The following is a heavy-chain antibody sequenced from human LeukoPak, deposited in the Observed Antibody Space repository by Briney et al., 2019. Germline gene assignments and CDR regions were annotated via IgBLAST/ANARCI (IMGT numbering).Heavy chain of an antibody. CDR3: AKDPVPAARGMFDY. V-gene: IGHV3-11*04. J-gene: IGHJ4*02. Sequence: GGSLRLSCAASGYMFSVYYMSWIRQAPEKGLEWLSYISHSGSTIYYADSVKGRFTISRDNAKNSLYLQMNSLRAEDTAVYYCAKDPVPAARGMFDYWGQGTLVTVSS. CDR1: GYMFSVYY. CDR2: ISHSGSTI. D-gene: IGHD2-2*01.